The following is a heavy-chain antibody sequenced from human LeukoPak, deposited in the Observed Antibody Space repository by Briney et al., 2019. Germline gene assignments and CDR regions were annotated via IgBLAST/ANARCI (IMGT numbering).Heavy chain of an antibody. CDR2: INPNSGGT. D-gene: IGHD6-19*01. CDR1: GYTFTGYY. Sequence: ASVKVSFKASGYTFTGYYMHWVRQAPGQGLEWMGRINPNSGGTNSAQKFQGRVTITRDTSISTAYMELSRLRSDDTAVYYCARVGSDSSGWRRFDYWGQGTLVTVSS. J-gene: IGHJ4*02. CDR3: ARVGSDSSGWRRFDY. V-gene: IGHV1-2*06.